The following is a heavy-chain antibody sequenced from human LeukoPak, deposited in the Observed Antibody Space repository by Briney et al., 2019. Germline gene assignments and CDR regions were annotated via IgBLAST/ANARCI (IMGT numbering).Heavy chain of an antibody. CDR1: GGTFSSYA. J-gene: IGHJ4*02. D-gene: IGHD3-22*01. Sequence: SVKVSCKASGGTFSSYAISWVRHAPGQGLEWMGRIIPILGIANYAQKFQGRVTITADKSTSTAYMELSSLRSEDTAVYYCARRGWATYDSSGYYFDYWGQGTLVTVSS. V-gene: IGHV1-69*04. CDR2: IIPILGIA. CDR3: ARRGWATYDSSGYYFDY.